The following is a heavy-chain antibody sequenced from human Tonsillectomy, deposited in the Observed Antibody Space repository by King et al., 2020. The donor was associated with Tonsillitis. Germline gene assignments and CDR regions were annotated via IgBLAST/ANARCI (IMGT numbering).Heavy chain of an antibody. CDR2: VDSSWCT. Sequence: QLQESGPGRVKPSETLSLTCTVSDGAISSSSYYWGWIRQPPGKGLEWIGAVDSSWCTDYNPSLKSRGTIFVDTSKNQFSLNLSSVTAADTAVYYCARHSPYGNDAFDIWGQGTMVTVSS. D-gene: IGHD4-17*01. CDR3: ARHSPYGNDAFDI. CDR1: DGAISSSSYY. J-gene: IGHJ3*02. V-gene: IGHV4-39*01.